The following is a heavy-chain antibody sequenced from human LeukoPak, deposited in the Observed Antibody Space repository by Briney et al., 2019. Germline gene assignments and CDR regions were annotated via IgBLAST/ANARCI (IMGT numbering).Heavy chain of an antibody. CDR2: VDPEDGET. Sequence: ASVKVSCKVSGYTFTDYYMHWVQQAPGKGLEWMGLVDPEDGETIYAEKFQGRVTITADTSTDTAYMELSSLRSEDTAVYYCATVATRPTSRAFDIWGQGTMVTVSS. CDR1: GYTFTDYY. V-gene: IGHV1-69-2*01. CDR3: ATVATRPTSRAFDI. J-gene: IGHJ3*02.